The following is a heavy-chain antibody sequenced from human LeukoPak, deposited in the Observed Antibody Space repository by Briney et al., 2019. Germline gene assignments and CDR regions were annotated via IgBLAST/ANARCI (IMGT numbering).Heavy chain of an antibody. V-gene: IGHV3-9*01. CDR1: GFTFDDYA. CDR2: ISWNSGSI. J-gene: IGHJ3*02. D-gene: IGHD3-10*01. CDR3: AKDIFGWDYYGSGSYYKGYGNAFDI. Sequence: GGSLRLSCAASGFTFDDYAMHWVRQAPGKGLEWVSGISWNSGSIGYADSVKGRFTISRDNAKNSLYLQMNSLRAEDTALYYCAKDIFGWDYYGSGSYYKGYGNAFDIWGQGTMVTVSS.